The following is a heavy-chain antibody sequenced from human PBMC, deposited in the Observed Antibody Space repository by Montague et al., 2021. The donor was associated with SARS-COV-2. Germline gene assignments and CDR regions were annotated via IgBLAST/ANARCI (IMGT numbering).Heavy chain of an antibody. D-gene: IGHD3-9*01. CDR1: GYSMRSGGYY. CDR2: MYFSGTP. J-gene: IGHJ4*02. V-gene: IGHV4-31*03. CDR3: ARTSLTGYFES. Sequence: TLSLTCTVSGYSMRSGGYYWSWIRQPPGKGLEWIAYMYFSGTPNYNPSLRSRLLISVDTSKNQCSLKLTSVTAADTAVYYCARTSLTGYFESWGQGTLVPVSS.